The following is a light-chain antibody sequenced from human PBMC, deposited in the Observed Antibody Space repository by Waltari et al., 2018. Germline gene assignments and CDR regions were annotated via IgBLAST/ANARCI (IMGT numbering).Light chain of an antibody. CDR1: SRNIGNYDF. J-gene: IGLJ2*01. V-gene: IGLV2-23*02. Sequence: QSALTQPASVSGSPGRSITIPCSGPSRNIGNYDFVSWYQQRPGKAPKLLIYEVNERPSGVSDRFSGSKSGNTASLTISGLQSEDEADYYCSSYAGTNLVVFGGGTKLTVL. CDR2: EVN. CDR3: SSYAGTNLVV.